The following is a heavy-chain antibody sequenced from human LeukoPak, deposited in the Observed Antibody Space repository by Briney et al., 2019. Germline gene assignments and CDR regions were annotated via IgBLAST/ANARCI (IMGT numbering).Heavy chain of an antibody. J-gene: IGHJ6*03. V-gene: IGHV4-59*01. CDR2: IYYSGGT. Sequence: SETLSLTCTVSGGSISSYYWSWIRQPPGRGLEWIGYIYYSGGTNYNPSPKSRVTISVDTSKNQFSLKLSSVTAADTAVYYCARGYYYYIDVWGKGTTVTVSS. CDR1: GGSISSYY. CDR3: ARGYYYYIDV.